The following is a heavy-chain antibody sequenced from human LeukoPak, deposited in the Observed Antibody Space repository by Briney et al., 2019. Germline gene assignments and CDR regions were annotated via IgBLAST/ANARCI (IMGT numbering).Heavy chain of an antibody. D-gene: IGHD2-8*01. J-gene: IGHJ4*02. Sequence: GGSLRLSCAASGFTFSTYAFHWVRQAPGTGLEWVAVISSDGKNKIYADSVKGRFTISRDNSKNTLFLQMNSLRTEDTAVYYCARDPMADFDYWGQGTLVTVSS. V-gene: IGHV3-30*04. CDR3: ARDPMADFDY. CDR1: GFTFSTYA. CDR2: ISSDGKNK.